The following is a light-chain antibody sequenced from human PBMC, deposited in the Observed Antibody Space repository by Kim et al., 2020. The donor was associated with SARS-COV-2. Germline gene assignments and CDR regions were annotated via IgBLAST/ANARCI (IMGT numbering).Light chain of an antibody. V-gene: IGKV1-27*01. CDR3: QKYDSAPWT. J-gene: IGKJ1*01. CDR2: AAS. CDR1: RGIGNY. Sequence: GDILTLTCRASRGIGNYLAWYQQTPGKVPKLLVFAASNLQSGVPSRFSGSGSGTEFTLTISSLQPEDFGTYYCQKYDSAPWTFGQGTKVDIK.